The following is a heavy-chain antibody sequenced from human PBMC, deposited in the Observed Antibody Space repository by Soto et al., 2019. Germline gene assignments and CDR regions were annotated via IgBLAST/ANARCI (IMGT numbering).Heavy chain of an antibody. CDR3: ARDQLSSGLYVWFDP. CDR1: GGSISTYY. J-gene: IGHJ5*02. V-gene: IGHV4-59*01. Sequence: SETLSLTCTVSGGSISTYYWSWIRQPPGKGLEWIGYIYYDGSTSYNPSLRSRVTISVDTSKNQFSLILSSVTSADTAVYYCARDQLSSGLYVWFDPWSQGTLVTVS. D-gene: IGHD6-25*01. CDR2: IYYDGST.